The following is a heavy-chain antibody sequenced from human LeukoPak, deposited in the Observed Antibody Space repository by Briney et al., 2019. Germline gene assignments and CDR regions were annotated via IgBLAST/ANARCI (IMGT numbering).Heavy chain of an antibody. CDR3: ARAYGGDSELDY. CDR2: INTYNANT. Sequence: ASVKVSCKASGYIFTSYGISWVRQAPGQGLEWMGWINTYNANTNYAEKFQGRVTMTTDTSTGTVYMELRSLRSDDTAVYYCARAYGGDSELDYWGQGTLVTVSS. J-gene: IGHJ4*02. V-gene: IGHV1-18*01. D-gene: IGHD4-23*01. CDR1: GYIFTSYG.